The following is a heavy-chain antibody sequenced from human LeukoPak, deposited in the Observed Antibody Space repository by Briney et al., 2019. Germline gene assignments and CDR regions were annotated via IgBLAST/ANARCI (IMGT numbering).Heavy chain of an antibody. J-gene: IGHJ3*02. V-gene: IGHV4-59*01. Sequence: SETLSLTCTVSGGSISSYYWSWIRQPPGKGLEWIGYIYYSGSTNYNPSLKSRITISVDTSKNQFSLKLSSVTAADTAVYYLAREAGTGPGDDAFDIWGQGTMVTVSS. D-gene: IGHD1-7*01. CDR3: AREAGTGPGDDAFDI. CDR1: GGSISSYY. CDR2: IYYSGST.